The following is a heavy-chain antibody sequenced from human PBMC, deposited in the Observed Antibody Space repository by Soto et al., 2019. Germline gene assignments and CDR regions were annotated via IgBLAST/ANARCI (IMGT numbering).Heavy chain of an antibody. Sequence: XSVKVSCKASGYTFTSYDINWVRQATVQGLEWMGWMNPNSGNTGYAQKFQGRVTMTRNTSISTAYVELSSLRSEDTAVYYCARSLSVVATEYSSSYPRLYYYGMDVWGQGTTVTVSS. CDR3: ARSLSVVATEYSSSYPRLYYYGMDV. V-gene: IGHV1-8*01. D-gene: IGHD6-6*01. J-gene: IGHJ6*02. CDR1: GYTFTSYD. CDR2: MNPNSGNT.